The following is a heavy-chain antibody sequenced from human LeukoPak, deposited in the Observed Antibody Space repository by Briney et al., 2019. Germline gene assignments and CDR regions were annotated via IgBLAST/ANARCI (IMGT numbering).Heavy chain of an antibody. CDR2: IKQDGSEK. CDR1: GFVFNRYW. V-gene: IGHV3-7*01. J-gene: IGHJ3*02. Sequence: GGSLRLSCAASGFVFNRYWVTWVRQAPGKGLEWVANIKQDGSEKYYVDSVKGRFTISRDYAKNSLYLQMNSLRAEDTAVYYCAILAAKPGDDAFDIWGQGTTVTVSS. D-gene: IGHD6-13*01. CDR3: AILAAKPGDDAFDI.